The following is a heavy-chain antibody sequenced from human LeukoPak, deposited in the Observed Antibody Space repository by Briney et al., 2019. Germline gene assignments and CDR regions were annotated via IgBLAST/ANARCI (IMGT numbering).Heavy chain of an antibody. J-gene: IGHJ4*02. CDR3: ASAYASYDFWSGYENFDF. D-gene: IGHD3-3*01. CDR1: GIRFTTHW. Sequence: GGSLRLSCAASGIRFTTHWMNWVRQAPGKGLEWVASIRQDVGEEKYVESVKGRFTISRDLAQNSPFLQMNSLRAEDTAVYYCASAYASYDFWSGYENFDFWGQGTLVTVSS. V-gene: IGHV3-7*01. CDR2: IRQDVGEE.